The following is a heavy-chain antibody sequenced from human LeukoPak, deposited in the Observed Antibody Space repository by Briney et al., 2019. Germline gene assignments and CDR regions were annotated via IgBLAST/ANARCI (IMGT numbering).Heavy chain of an antibody. V-gene: IGHV4-59*11. CDR1: GASLSSHY. Sequence: SETLSLTCTVSGASLSSHYWSWIRQPPGEGLEWIGYIYYSGSTNYNPSLKSRVTISVDTSKNQFSLKLSSVTAADTAVYYCARDGGGYDYGGFDYWGQGTLVTVSS. CDR2: IYYSGST. J-gene: IGHJ4*02. CDR3: ARDGGGYDYGGFDY. D-gene: IGHD5-12*01.